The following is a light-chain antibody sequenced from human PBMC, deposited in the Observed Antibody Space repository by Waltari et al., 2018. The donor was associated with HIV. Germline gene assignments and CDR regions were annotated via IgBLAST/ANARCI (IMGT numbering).Light chain of an antibody. V-gene: IGLV7-46*01. J-gene: IGLJ1*01. CDR1: TGAVTSGHY. CDR2: DTS. Sequence: QAVVTQEPSLTVSPGGTVTPPCGSSTGAVTSGHYPYWFQQKPGQAPRTLIYDTSNKHSWTPARFSGSLLGGKAALTLSGAQPEDEAEYYCLLSYRGARVFGTGTKVTVL. CDR3: LLSYRGARV.